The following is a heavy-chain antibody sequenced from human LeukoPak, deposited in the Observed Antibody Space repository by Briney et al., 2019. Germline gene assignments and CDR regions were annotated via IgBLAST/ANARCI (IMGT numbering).Heavy chain of an antibody. CDR3: ARGPLTYYDILTGYRQYYGMDV. Sequence: KASETLSLTCAVYGVSFSGYYWSWIRQPPGKGLEWIGEINHSGSTNYNPSLKSRVTISVDTSKNQFSLKLSSVTAADTAVYYCARGPLTYYDILTGYRQYYGMDVWGQGTTVTVSS. CDR2: INHSGST. J-gene: IGHJ6*02. V-gene: IGHV4-34*01. CDR1: GVSFSGYY. D-gene: IGHD3-9*01.